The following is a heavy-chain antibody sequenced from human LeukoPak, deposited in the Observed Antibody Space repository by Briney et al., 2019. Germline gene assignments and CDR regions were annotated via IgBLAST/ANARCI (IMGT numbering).Heavy chain of an antibody. J-gene: IGHJ5*02. CDR3: ARGSYYYGSGTKYNWFDP. CDR2: INHSGST. V-gene: IGHV4-34*01. D-gene: IGHD3-10*01. CDR1: GGSFSGYY. Sequence: SETLSLTCAVYGGSFSGYYWSWIRQPPGKGLECIGEINHSGSTNYNPSLKSRVTTSVDTSKNQFSLKLSSVTAADTAVYYCARGSYYYGSGTKYNWFDPWGQGTLVTVSS.